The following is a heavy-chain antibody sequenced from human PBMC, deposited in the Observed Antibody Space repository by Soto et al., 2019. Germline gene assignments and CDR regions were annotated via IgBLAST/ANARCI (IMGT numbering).Heavy chain of an antibody. J-gene: IGHJ4*02. CDR1: GGSISSGGYY. CDR2: IYYSGST. D-gene: IGHD3-10*01. Sequence: QVQLQESGPGLVKPSQTLSLTRTVSGGSISSGGYYWSWIRQHPGKGLEWIGYIYYSGSTYYNPSLKSRVTILVDTSKNPFSLKLSSVTAADTAVYYCARMSGVRGAYFDYWGQGTLVTVSS. V-gene: IGHV4-31*03. CDR3: ARMSGVRGAYFDY.